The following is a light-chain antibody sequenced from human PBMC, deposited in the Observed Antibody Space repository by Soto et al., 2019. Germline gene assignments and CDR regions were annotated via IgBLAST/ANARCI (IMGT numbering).Light chain of an antibody. CDR2: EVN. V-gene: IGLV2-8*01. Sequence: QSVLTQPPSASGCPGPSVTISCTGTSSDVGGYNYVSWYQQRPGKAPKLIIYEVNKRPSGVPDRVFGSKSGNTASLTVSGLQTEDEADYYCCSFAGTNSFVFGTGTKVTVL. J-gene: IGLJ1*01. CDR1: SSDVGGYNY. CDR3: CSFAGTNSFV.